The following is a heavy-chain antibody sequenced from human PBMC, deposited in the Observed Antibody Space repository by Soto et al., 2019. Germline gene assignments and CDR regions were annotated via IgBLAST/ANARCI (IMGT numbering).Heavy chain of an antibody. J-gene: IGHJ4*02. V-gene: IGHV3-33*01. D-gene: IGHD1-26*01. CDR2: IWYRGRDI. CDR3: ARDQGGQSGNFIFDN. CDR1: GFTFSDYV. Sequence: GGSLRLSFAASGFTFSDYVMHWVRRAPGKGLEWVAVIWYRGRDIFYADSVKGRFTISRDNSKNTLYLQLNSLRAEDTAVYYCARDQGGQSGNFIFDNWGQGTLVTVSS.